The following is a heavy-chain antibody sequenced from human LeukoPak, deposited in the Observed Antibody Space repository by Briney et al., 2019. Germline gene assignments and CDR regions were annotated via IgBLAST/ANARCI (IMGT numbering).Heavy chain of an antibody. J-gene: IGHJ4*02. D-gene: IGHD3-22*01. CDR1: GGSISSYY. CDR3: ARHRGDYYDSSGYYDY. Sequence: SETLSLTCTVSGGSISSYYWSWIRQPPGKGLAWIGYIYYSGSTNYNPSLKSRVTISVDTSKNQFSLKLSSVTAADTAVYYCARHRGDYYDSSGYYDYWGQGTLVTVSS. V-gene: IGHV4-59*08. CDR2: IYYSGST.